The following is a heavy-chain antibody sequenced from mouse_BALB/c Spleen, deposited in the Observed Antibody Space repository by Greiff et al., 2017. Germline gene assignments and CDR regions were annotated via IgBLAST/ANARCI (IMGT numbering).Heavy chain of an antibody. J-gene: IGHJ3*01. D-gene: IGHD2-2*01. CDR3: ADYYGYETY. CDR2: IDPENGNT. CDR1: GFNIKDYY. V-gene: IGHV14-1*02. Sequence: VQLKESGAELVRPGALVKLSCKASGFNIKDYYMHWVKQRPEQGLEWIGWIDPENGNTIYDPKFQGKASITADTSSNTAYLQLSSLTSEDTAVYYCADYYGYETYWGQGTLVTVSA.